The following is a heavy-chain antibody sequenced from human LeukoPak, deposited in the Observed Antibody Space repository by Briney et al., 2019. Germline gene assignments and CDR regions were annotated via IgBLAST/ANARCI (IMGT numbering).Heavy chain of an antibody. CDR2: IYYSGST. Sequence: SETLSLTCTVSGGSIGSYYWSWIRQPPGKGLEWIGYIYYSGSTNYNPSLKSRVTISVDTSKNQFSLKLSSVTAADTAVYYCARVSYSSSWHYYYYMDVWGKGTTVTVSS. V-gene: IGHV4-59*01. CDR1: GGSIGSYY. CDR3: ARVSYSSSWHYYYYMDV. J-gene: IGHJ6*03. D-gene: IGHD6-13*01.